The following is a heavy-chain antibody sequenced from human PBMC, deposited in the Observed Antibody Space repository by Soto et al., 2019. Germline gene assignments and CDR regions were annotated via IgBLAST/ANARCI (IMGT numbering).Heavy chain of an antibody. Sequence: SETLSLTCTVSGGSISSSSYYWGWIRQPPGKGLEWIGSIYYSGSTYYNPSLKSRVTISVDTSKNQFSLKLSSVTAADTAVYYCARPIAEAAAGYDAFDIWGQGTMVT. CDR1: GGSISSSSYY. CDR2: IYYSGST. V-gene: IGHV4-39*01. J-gene: IGHJ3*02. CDR3: ARPIAEAAAGYDAFDI. D-gene: IGHD6-13*01.